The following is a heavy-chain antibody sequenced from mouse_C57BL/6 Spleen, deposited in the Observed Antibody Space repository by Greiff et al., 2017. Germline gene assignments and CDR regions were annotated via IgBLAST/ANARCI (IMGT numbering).Heavy chain of an antibody. J-gene: IGHJ2*01. CDR1: GFTFSSYA. Sequence: EVQGVESGGGLVKPGGSLKLSCAASGFTFSSYAMSWVRQTPEKRLEWVATISDGGSYTYYPDNVKGRFTISRDNAKNNLYLQMSHLKSEDTAMYYCAREGLRRGYFDYWGQGTTLTVSS. D-gene: IGHD2-2*01. CDR3: AREGLRRGYFDY. CDR2: ISDGGSYT. V-gene: IGHV5-4*01.